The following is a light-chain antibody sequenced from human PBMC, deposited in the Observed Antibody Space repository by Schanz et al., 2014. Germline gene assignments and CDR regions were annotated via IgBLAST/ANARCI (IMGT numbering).Light chain of an antibody. J-gene: IGKJ1*01. CDR3: QHYGSSPRT. CDR1: QSVTSTY. Sequence: EIVLTQSPGTLSLSPGERATLSCRASQSVTSTYLAWYQQKPGQAPRLLIYAASFRATGISDRFIGSGSGTDFTLTINRLEPEDFAVYYCQHYGSSPRTFGQGTKVEIE. CDR2: AAS. V-gene: IGKV3-20*01.